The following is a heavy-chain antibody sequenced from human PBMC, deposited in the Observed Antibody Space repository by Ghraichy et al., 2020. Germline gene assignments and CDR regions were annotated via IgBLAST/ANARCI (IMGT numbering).Heavy chain of an antibody. CDR2: IYYSGST. Sequence: SETLSLTCTVSGGSISSYYWSWIRQPPGKGLEWIGYIYYSGSTNYNPSLKSRVTISVDTSKNQFSLKLSSVTAADTAVYYCARARYGSGSYAPLDGGRPYYFDYWGQGTLVTVSS. V-gene: IGHV4-59*01. CDR1: GGSISSYY. CDR3: ARARYGSGSYAPLDGGRPYYFDY. J-gene: IGHJ4*02. D-gene: IGHD3-10*01.